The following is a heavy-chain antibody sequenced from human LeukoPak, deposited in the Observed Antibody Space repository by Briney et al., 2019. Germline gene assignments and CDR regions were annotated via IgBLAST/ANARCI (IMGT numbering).Heavy chain of an antibody. D-gene: IGHD1-14*01. J-gene: IGHJ6*03. CDR2: MNPNSGNT. CDR3: ARANRGTHKYYYYMDV. Sequence: ASVKVFCKASGYTFTSYDINWVRQATGQGLEWMGWMNPNSGNTGYAQKFQGRVTMTRNTSISTAYMELSSLRSEDTAVYYCARANRGTHKYYYYMDVWGKGTTVTVSS. CDR1: GYTFTSYD. V-gene: IGHV1-8*01.